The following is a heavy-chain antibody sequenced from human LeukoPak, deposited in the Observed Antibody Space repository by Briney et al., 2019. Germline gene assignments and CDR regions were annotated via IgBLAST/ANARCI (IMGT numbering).Heavy chain of an antibody. J-gene: IGHJ3*02. Sequence: ASVKVSCKASGYTFTGYYMHWVRQAPGQGLEWMGWINPNSGGTNYAQKLQGRVTISGDTSISTAYMELSSLRSEDTAVYYCVRIDYSNAFDIWGQGTMVTVSS. CDR3: VRIDYSNAFDI. D-gene: IGHD4-11*01. CDR2: INPNSGGT. V-gene: IGHV1-2*02. CDR1: GYTFTGYY.